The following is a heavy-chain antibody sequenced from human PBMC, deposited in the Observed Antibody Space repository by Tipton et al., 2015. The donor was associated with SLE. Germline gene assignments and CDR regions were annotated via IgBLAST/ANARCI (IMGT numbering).Heavy chain of an antibody. CDR3: AKDGGSYQGEFDY. CDR2: ISGSGGSI. D-gene: IGHD1-26*01. V-gene: IGHV3-23*01. J-gene: IGHJ4*02. CDR1: GFTFSSYA. Sequence: SLRLSCAASGFTFSSYAMSWVRQAPGKGLEWVSAISGSGGSIYFPDSVKGRFTISRDNSKNTLYLQMNSLRAEDTAVYYCAKDGGSYQGEFDYWGQGTLVPVSS.